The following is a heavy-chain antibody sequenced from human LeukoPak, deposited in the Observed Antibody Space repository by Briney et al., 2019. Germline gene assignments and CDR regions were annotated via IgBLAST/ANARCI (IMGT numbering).Heavy chain of an antibody. CDR2: IYSGGST. CDR1: GFTVSSDY. V-gene: IGHV3-53*01. Sequence: GGSVRLSCAASGFTVSSDYMSWVRQAPGKGLEWVSVIYSGGSTYYADSVKGRFTISRDNSKNTLYLQMNSLRAEDTAVYYCGRRSGNHWGQGTLVTVSS. D-gene: IGHD1-1*01. CDR3: GRRSGNH. J-gene: IGHJ5*02.